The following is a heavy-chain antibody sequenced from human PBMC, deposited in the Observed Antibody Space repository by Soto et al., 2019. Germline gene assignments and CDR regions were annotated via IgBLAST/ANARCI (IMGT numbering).Heavy chain of an antibody. CDR3: ARASDSSGYFLPFDY. CDR1: GFTVSSNY. CDR2: IYSGGIT. J-gene: IGHJ4*02. Sequence: EVQLVESGGGLIQPGGSLRLSCAASGFTVSSNYMSWVRQDPGKGLEWVSVIYSGGITYYADSVKGRFTISRDNSKNTLYLQMNSLRAEDTAVYYCARASDSSGYFLPFDYWGQGTLVTVSS. D-gene: IGHD3-22*01. V-gene: IGHV3-53*01.